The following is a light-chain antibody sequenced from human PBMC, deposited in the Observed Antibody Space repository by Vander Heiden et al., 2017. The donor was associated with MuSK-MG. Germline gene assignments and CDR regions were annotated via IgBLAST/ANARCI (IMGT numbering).Light chain of an antibody. CDR2: KAS. J-gene: IGKJ1*01. CDR1: QSISSW. V-gene: IGKV1-5*03. CDR3: QQYNSYSWT. Sequence: IQMTQSPSPLSASVGDRVTITCRASQSISSWLAWYQQKPGKAPKLLIYKASSLESGVPSRFSGSGSGTEFTLTISSLQPDDFATYYCQQYNSYSWTFGQGTKVEIK.